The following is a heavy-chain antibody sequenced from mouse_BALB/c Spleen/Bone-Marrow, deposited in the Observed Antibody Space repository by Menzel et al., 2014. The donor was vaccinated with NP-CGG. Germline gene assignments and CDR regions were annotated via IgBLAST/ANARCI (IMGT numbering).Heavy chain of an antibody. CDR2: IWRGGST. D-gene: IGHD2-14*01. Sequence: VQLQQSGPGLVQPSQSLSTTCTVSGFSLTSYGVHWVRQSPGKGLEWLGVIWRGGSTDYNAAFMSRLSITKDNSKSQVFFKMNSLQADDTAIYYCAKIGTTTGAMDYWGQGTSVTVSS. J-gene: IGHJ4*01. CDR1: GFSLTSYG. CDR3: AKIGTTTGAMDY. V-gene: IGHV2-5*01.